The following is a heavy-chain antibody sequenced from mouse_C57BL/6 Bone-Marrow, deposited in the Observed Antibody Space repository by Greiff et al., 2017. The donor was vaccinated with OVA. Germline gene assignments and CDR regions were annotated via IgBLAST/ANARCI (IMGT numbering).Heavy chain of an antibody. CDR2: IRNKANNHAT. D-gene: IGHD2-2*01. CDR1: GFTFSDSW. V-gene: IGHV6-6*01. CDR3: TTSTMVTTRGSGVDY. Sequence: EVKVEESGGGLVQPGGSMKLSCAASGFTFSDSWMDWVRQSPEKGLEWVAEIRNKANNHATYYAESVKGRFTISRDDSKSRVYLQMNSLRAEDTGIDYCTTSTMVTTRGSGVDYWGQGTTLTVSS. J-gene: IGHJ2*01.